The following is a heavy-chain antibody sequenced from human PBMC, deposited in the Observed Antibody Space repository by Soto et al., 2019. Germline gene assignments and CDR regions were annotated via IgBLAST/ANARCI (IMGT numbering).Heavy chain of an antibody. CDR1: GYTFTSYG. CDR3: GRDQARGQFDY. V-gene: IGHV1-18*01. D-gene: IGHD1-26*01. Sequence: QVQLVQSGAEVKKPGASVKVSCKASGYTFTSYGISWVRQAPGQGLEWMGWISAYNGNTKYAQKLQGRVTMTTDTARGRAYMELRSRRADGAAVYYCGRDQARGQFDYWGEGTLVTVSS. J-gene: IGHJ4*02. CDR2: ISAYNGNT.